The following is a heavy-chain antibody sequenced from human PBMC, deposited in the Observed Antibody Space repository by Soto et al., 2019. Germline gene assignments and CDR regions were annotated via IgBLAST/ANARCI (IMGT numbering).Heavy chain of an antibody. V-gene: IGHV3-23*01. Sequence: GGSLRLSCAASGFTFSSYAMSWVRQAPGKGLEWVSAISGSGGSTYYADSVKGRFTISRDNSKNTLYLQMNSLRAEDTAVYYCAKPSTVTSFYYYYMDVWGKGTTVTVSS. CDR1: GFTFSSYA. CDR2: ISGSGGST. CDR3: AKPSTVTSFYYYYMDV. J-gene: IGHJ6*03. D-gene: IGHD4-17*01.